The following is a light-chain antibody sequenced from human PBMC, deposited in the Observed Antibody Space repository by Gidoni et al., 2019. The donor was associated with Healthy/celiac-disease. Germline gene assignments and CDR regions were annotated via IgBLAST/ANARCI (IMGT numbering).Light chain of an antibody. CDR3: QQRSNWPT. CDR1: QSVSSY. J-gene: IGKJ4*01. Sequence: EVVLNQSPATLSLSPGERATLSCRASQSVSSYLAWYQQKPGQAPRLLIYDASNSATGIPARFIGSGSGTDFTLTISSLEPEDFAVYYCQQRSNWPTFGGGTKVEIK. CDR2: DAS. V-gene: IGKV3-11*01.